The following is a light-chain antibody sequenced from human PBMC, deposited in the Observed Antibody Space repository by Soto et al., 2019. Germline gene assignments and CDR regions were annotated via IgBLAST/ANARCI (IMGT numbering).Light chain of an antibody. Sequence: DIQMTQTPSSLSASVGDIVTTTCRAIQSISTYVNWYQQKPGKAPKLLIYAASSLQSGVPSRFSGSGSGTDFTLTISRLEAEDFAVYYCQQSSSSPITFGQRTRLEIK. V-gene: IGKV1-39*01. J-gene: IGKJ5*01. CDR2: AAS. CDR3: QQSSSSPIT. CDR1: QSISTY.